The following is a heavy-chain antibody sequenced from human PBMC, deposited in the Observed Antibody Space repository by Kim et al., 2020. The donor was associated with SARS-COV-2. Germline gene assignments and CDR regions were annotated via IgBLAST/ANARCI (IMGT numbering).Heavy chain of an antibody. CDR3: AKDPTYSSGSKSFDY. Sequence: GGSLRLSCAASGFTFSSYAMSWVRQAPGKGLEWVSAISGSGGSTYYADSVKGRFTISRDNSKNTLYLQMNSLRAEDTAVYYCAKDPTYSSGSKSFDYWGQGTLVTVSS. V-gene: IGHV3-23*01. J-gene: IGHJ4*02. D-gene: IGHD6-19*01. CDR2: ISGSGGST. CDR1: GFTFSSYA.